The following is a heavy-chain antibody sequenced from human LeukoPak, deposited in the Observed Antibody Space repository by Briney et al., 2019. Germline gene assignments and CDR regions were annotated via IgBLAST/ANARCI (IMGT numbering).Heavy chain of an antibody. CDR1: GFTFSDAW. V-gene: IGHV3-15*01. Sequence: GGSLRLSCVASGFTFSDAWMTWVRQAPGKGLEWVGRIKSKTDGGTTDYAAPVKGRFTISRDDSKNTLYLQMNSLKTEDTAVYYCTTVGTYYDFWSGLKGIDYWGQGTLVTVSS. D-gene: IGHD3-3*01. J-gene: IGHJ4*02. CDR3: TTVGTYYDFWSGLKGIDY. CDR2: IKSKTDGGTT.